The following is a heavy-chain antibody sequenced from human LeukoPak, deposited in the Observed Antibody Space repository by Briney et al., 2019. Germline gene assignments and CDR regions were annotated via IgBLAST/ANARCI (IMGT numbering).Heavy chain of an antibody. CDR3: TRKGGGLGY. J-gene: IGHJ4*02. Sequence: GGSLRLSCAASGFIFSQYDMIWVRQGPGKGLEWVSSIMSSGDTYYADSVQGRFTTSRDTSRSTVFLQMSSLRVEDRAVYYCTRKGGGLGYWGQGTVVTVSS. D-gene: IGHD3-16*01. CDR2: IMSSGDT. V-gene: IGHV3-23*01. CDR1: GFIFSQYD.